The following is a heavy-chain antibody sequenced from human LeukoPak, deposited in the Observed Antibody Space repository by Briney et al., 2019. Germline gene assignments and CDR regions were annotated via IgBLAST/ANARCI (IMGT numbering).Heavy chain of an antibody. V-gene: IGHV3-23*01. CDR1: GLTFSSCA. J-gene: IGHJ5*02. CDR2: ISMSGGDT. D-gene: IGHD1-26*01. Sequence: GGSLRLSCATSGLTFSSCAMSWVRQAPGKGLEWVSTISMSGGDTFYADSVKGRFTVSRDNSKNTLYLQMNSLRAEDTAMYFCSKPGSGSYFTNNCFDPWGQGTLVTVSS. CDR3: SKPGSGSYFTNNCFDP.